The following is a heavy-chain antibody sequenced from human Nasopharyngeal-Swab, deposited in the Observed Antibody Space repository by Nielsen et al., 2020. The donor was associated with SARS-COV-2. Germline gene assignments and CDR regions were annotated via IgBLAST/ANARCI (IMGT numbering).Heavy chain of an antibody. Sequence: GGSLRLSCAASGFTFSSYAMSWVRQAPGKGLEWVSAISGSGGSTYYADSVEGRFTISRDNSKNTLYLQMNSLRAEDTAVYYCAKDRVGARWLQLLGAFDIWGQGTRVTVSS. CDR3: AKDRVGARWLQLLGAFDI. J-gene: IGHJ3*02. D-gene: IGHD5-24*01. CDR2: ISGSGGST. V-gene: IGHV3-23*01. CDR1: GFTFSSYA.